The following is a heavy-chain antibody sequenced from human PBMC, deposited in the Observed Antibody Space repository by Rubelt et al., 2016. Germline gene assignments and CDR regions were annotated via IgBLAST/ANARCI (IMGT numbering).Heavy chain of an antibody. Sequence: PGEGLVWVSRINSDGSSTSYADSVKGRFTISRDNAKNTLYLQMNSLRAEDTAVYYCARDGGQGYCSSGLCYTYAMDVWGQGTTVTVSS. CDR2: INSDGSST. CDR3: ARDGGQGYCSSGLCYTYAMDV. J-gene: IGHJ6*02. D-gene: IGHD2-8*01. V-gene: IGHV3-74*01.